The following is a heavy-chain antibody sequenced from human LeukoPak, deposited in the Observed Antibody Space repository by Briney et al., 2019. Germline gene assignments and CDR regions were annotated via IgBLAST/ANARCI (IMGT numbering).Heavy chain of an antibody. Sequence: GGSLRLSCAASGFTFSNYWMRWVRQAPGKGLEWVANINRDGSGRYYVDSVKGRFIISRDNAKNSLYLQMNSLGADDTAVYYCEGGPGYWGQGTLVTVSS. V-gene: IGHV3-7*01. J-gene: IGHJ4*02. CDR3: EGGPGY. D-gene: IGHD2-15*01. CDR2: INRDGSGR. CDR1: GFTFSNYW.